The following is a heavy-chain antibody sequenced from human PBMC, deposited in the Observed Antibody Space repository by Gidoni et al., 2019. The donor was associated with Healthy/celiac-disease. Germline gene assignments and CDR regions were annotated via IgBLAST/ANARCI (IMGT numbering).Heavy chain of an antibody. J-gene: IGHJ5*02. D-gene: IGHD6-13*01. CDR2: IFSNDEK. Sequence: QVTLKESDPVLVQPTETLTLTCPVSGFSLSNARLGVSWIRQPPGKALEWLAHIFSNDEKSYSTSLKSRLTISKDTSKSQVVLTMTNMDPVDTATYYGARTSTMYSSSWYGENWFDPWGQGTLVTVSS. CDR1: GFSLSNARLG. CDR3: ARTSTMYSSSWYGENWFDP. V-gene: IGHV2-26*01.